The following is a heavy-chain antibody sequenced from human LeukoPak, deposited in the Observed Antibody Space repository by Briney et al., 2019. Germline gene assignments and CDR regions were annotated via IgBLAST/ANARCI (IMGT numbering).Heavy chain of an antibody. CDR3: AKSEDIVVVVANDY. Sequence: EPGGSLRLSCAASGFTFSSYAMSWVRQAPGKGLEWVSAISGSGGSTYYADSVKGRLTISRDNSKNTLYLQMNSLRAEDTAVYYCAKSEDIVVVVANDYWGQGTLVTVSS. J-gene: IGHJ4*02. V-gene: IGHV3-23*01. CDR2: ISGSGGST. D-gene: IGHD2-15*01. CDR1: GFTFSSYA.